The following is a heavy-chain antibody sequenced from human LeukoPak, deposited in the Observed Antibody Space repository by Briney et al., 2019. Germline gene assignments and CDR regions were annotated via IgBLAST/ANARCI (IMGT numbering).Heavy chain of an antibody. Sequence: ASVKVSCKASGYTFTSYGISWVRQAPGQGLEWMGWISAYNGNTNYAQKLQGRVTMTTDTSTSTAYMELRSLRSDDTAVYYCARDPHYYGSGSYYNSNWFDPWGQGTLATVSS. CDR3: ARDPHYYGSGSYYNSNWFDP. CDR1: GYTFTSYG. V-gene: IGHV1-18*04. D-gene: IGHD3-10*01. CDR2: ISAYNGNT. J-gene: IGHJ5*02.